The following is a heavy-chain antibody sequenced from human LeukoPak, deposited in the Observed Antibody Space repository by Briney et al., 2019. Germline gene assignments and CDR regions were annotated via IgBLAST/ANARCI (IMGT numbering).Heavy chain of an antibody. CDR1: GFTVSNNY. CDR2: IYSGDNT. Sequence: PGGSLRLSCAASGFTVSNNYMNWVRQAPGKGLEWVSVIYSGDNTYYVESVNGRFTISRDNSKNTLFRQMTRLRAEDTAVYYCAGRRVLDAAFDYWGQGTLVTVSS. J-gene: IGHJ4*02. D-gene: IGHD2-15*01. CDR3: AGRRVLDAAFDY. V-gene: IGHV3-66*02.